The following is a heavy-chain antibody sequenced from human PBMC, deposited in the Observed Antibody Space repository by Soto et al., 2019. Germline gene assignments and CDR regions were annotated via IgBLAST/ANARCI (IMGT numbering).Heavy chain of an antibody. CDR3: ARDSQRVQIPSTGWFDP. D-gene: IGHD1-1*01. V-gene: IGHV1-3*01. CDR1: RYRFSTSG. J-gene: IGHJ5*02. CDR2: INAADGDT. Sequence: QVQLVQSGAELKKPGASVKISCETSRYRFSTSGIHWLRQAPGQSLEWMGWINAADGDTKYSQKFQGRVTLSRDTSASTAYMELSSLTSEDTSIYYCARDSQRVQIPSTGWFDPWGQGTVVTVSS.